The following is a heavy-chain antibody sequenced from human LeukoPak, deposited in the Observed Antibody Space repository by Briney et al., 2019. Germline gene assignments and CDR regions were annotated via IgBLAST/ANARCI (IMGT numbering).Heavy chain of an antibody. D-gene: IGHD6-13*01. CDR3: ARESRAAAGHDY. V-gene: IGHV3-11*01. CDR2: ISSSGGST. CDR1: GFTFSDYY. Sequence: GGSLRLSCAASGFTFSDYYMSWIREAPGKRLEWVSYISSSGGSTYYADSVKGRFTISRDNSKNTLYLQMNSLRAEDTAVYYCARESRAAAGHDYWGQGTLVTVSS. J-gene: IGHJ4*02.